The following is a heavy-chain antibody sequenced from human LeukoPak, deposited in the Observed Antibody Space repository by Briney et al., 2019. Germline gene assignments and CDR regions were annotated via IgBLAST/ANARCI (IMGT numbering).Heavy chain of an antibody. J-gene: IGHJ4*02. CDR3: AKRKSGYDYGIDY. CDR2: ISYDGSNK. CDR1: GFTLSSYG. V-gene: IGHV3-30*18. Sequence: GGSLRLSCAASGFTLSSYGMHWVRQAPGKGLEWVAVISYDGSNKYYADSVQGRFTISRDNSKNTLYLQMNSLRAEDTAVYYCAKRKSGYDYGIDYWGQGTLVTVSS. D-gene: IGHD5-12*01.